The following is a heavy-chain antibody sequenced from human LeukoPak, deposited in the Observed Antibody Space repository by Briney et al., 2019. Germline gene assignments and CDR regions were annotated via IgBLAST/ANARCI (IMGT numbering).Heavy chain of an antibody. J-gene: IGHJ4*02. CDR3: ASGRKLTATLPF. V-gene: IGHV4-31*03. D-gene: IGHD2-15*01. CDR2: IYYSGRP. CDR1: GGSISSGDYY. Sequence: SETLSLTCTVSGGSISSGDYYWSWIRQHPGKGLEWLGYIYYSGRPSYNPSLKSRVTISVDTSKNQFSLDLNSVTAADTAVYYCASGRKLTATLPFWGQGTLVTVSS.